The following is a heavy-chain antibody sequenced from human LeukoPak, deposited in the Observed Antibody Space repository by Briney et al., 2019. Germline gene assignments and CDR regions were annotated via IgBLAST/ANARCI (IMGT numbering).Heavy chain of an antibody. CDR2: ISSSGSTI. D-gene: IGHD5-24*01. V-gene: IGHV3-48*03. CDR1: GFTFSSYE. CDR3: ARDISGDGYPQGY. J-gene: IGHJ4*02. Sequence: GGSLRLSCAASGFTFSSYEMNWVHQAPGKGLEWVSYISSSGSTIYYADSVKGRFTISRDNAKNSLYLQMNSLRAEDTAVYYCARDISGDGYPQGYWGQGTLVTVSS.